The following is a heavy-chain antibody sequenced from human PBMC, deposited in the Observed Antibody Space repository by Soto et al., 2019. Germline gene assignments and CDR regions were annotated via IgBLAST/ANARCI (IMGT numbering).Heavy chain of an antibody. CDR3: ARHGTGTVYYYYYYMDV. CDR1: GDSISSSY. Sequence: SETLSLTCTVSGDSISSSYWNWIRQAPGKGLEWIGYTDDSGSTNYNPSLKSRVTISVDTSKNQFSLKLSSVTAADTAVYYCARHGTGTVYYYYYYMDVWGKGTTVTVSS. V-gene: IGHV4-59*08. D-gene: IGHD1-1*01. J-gene: IGHJ6*03. CDR2: TDDSGST.